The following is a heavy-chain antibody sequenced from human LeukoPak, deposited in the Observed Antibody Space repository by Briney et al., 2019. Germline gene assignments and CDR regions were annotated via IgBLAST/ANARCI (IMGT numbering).Heavy chain of an antibody. CDR3: ARDPGDVGLNYYYGMDV. CDR2: ITGSGGST. V-gene: IGHV3-23*01. J-gene: IGHJ6*02. Sequence: PGGSLRLSCAAPGFTFSTYVVNWVRQAPGKGLEWVSTITGSGGSTYYADSVKGRFTISRDNSKNTLYLQMNSLRAEDTAVYYCARDPGDVGLNYYYGMDVWGQGTTVTVSS. CDR1: GFTFSTYV.